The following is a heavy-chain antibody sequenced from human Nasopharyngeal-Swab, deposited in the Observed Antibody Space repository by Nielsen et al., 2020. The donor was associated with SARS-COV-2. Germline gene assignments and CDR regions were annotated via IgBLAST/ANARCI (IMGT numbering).Heavy chain of an antibody. CDR2: IYYSGST. CDR3: ARRFTDTIFGANNYYFDY. J-gene: IGHJ4*02. D-gene: IGHD3-3*01. Sequence: SETLSPTCTVSGGSISSGGYYWSWIRQHPGKGLEWIGYIYYSGSTYYNPTPKSRVTISVDTSKNQFTLKLSSVTAADTAVYYCARRFTDTIFGANNYYFDYWGQGTLVTVSS. CDR1: GGSISSGGYY. V-gene: IGHV4-31*03.